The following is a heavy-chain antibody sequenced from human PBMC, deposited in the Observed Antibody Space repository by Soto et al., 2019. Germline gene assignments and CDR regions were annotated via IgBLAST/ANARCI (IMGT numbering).Heavy chain of an antibody. J-gene: IGHJ5*02. CDR1: GDTFGRFT. CDR2: IKPISDIT. Sequence: SVKVSCKXSGDTFGRFTINWVRQAPGQGLEWMGGIKPISDITNYAQRFQGRVTFTADASTSTVYLELSSLRSEDTAMYYCARDPSTINKLIGVWFDPWGQGTLVTVS. CDR3: ARDPSTINKLIGVWFDP. D-gene: IGHD4-4*01. V-gene: IGHV1-69*13.